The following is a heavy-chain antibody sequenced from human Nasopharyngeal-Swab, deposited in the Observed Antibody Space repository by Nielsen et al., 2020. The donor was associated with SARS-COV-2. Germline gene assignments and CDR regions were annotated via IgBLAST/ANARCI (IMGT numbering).Heavy chain of an antibody. CDR2: IGTAGDT. CDR1: GFTFSSYD. CDR3: AREEVTTGAFDI. V-gene: IGHV3-13*01. D-gene: IGHD4-17*01. J-gene: IGHJ3*02. Sequence: GGSLRLSCAASGFTFSSYDMHWVRQATGKGLEWVSAIGTAGDTYYPGSVKSRFTISRENAKNSLYLQMNSLRAGDTAVYYCAREEVTTGAFDIWGQGTMVTVSS.